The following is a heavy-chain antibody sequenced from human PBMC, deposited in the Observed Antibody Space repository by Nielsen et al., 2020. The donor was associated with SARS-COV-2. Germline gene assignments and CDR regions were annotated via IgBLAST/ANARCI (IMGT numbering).Heavy chain of an antibody. D-gene: IGHD6-19*01. CDR1: GYTFTSYG. V-gene: IGHV1-18*01. CDR3: ARGSSSGWYSSSHYFDY. Sequence: ASVKVSCKASGYTFTSYGISWVRQAPGQGLEWMGWISAYNGNTNYAQKLQGRVTMTTDTSTSTAYMELRSLRSDDTAVYYCARGSSSGWYSSSHYFDYWGQGTLVTVSS. CDR2: ISAYNGNT. J-gene: IGHJ4*02.